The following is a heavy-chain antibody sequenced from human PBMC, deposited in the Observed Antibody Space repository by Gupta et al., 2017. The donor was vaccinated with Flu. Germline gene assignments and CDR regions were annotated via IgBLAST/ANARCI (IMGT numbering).Heavy chain of an antibody. CDR2: VNPNSGGT. D-gene: IGHD3-22*01. CDR3: ASSGYYDSSGQFDY. CDR1: TDYY. Sequence: TDYYMHWVRQAPGQGLEWMGRVNPNSGGTSYAQKFRGRVTMTRDTSISTAYMELSGLRSDDTAVYYCASSGYYDSSGQFDYWGQGTLVTVSS. V-gene: IGHV1-2*06. J-gene: IGHJ4*02.